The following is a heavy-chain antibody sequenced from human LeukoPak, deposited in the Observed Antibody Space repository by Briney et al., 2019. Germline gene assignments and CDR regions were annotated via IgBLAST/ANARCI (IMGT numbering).Heavy chain of an antibody. CDR2: MSSSGSTT. CDR3: ARAGLLFYFDY. Sequence: GGSLRLSCAASGFNFDNFWMNWVRQPPGKGLEWVAYMSSSGSTTYYAASVKGRFTISRDNARDSLFLQMNSLRVEDTAIYYCARAGLLFYFDYWGQGALVTVSS. V-gene: IGHV3-48*03. D-gene: IGHD2/OR15-2a*01. J-gene: IGHJ4*02. CDR1: GFNFDNFW.